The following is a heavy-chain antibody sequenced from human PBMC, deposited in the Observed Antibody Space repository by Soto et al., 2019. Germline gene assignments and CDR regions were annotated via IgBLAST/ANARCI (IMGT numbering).Heavy chain of an antibody. D-gene: IGHD6-6*01. CDR3: ARALLPPLAARRWNWFDP. J-gene: IGHJ5*02. CDR2: ISYDGSNK. Sequence: GGSLRLSCAASGFTFSSYAMHWVRQAPGKGLEWVAVISYDGSNKYYADSVKGRFTISRDNSKNTLYLQMNSPRAEDTAVYYCARALLPPLAARRWNWFDPWGQGTLVTVSS. V-gene: IGHV3-30-3*01. CDR1: GFTFSSYA.